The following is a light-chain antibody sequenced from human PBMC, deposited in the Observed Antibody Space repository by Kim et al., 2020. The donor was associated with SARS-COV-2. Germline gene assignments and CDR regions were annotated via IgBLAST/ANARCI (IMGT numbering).Light chain of an antibody. Sequence: GSPGQTASITCSGDKLGDKYACWYQQKPGQSPVLVIYQDTKRPSGIPERFSGSNSGNTATLTISGTQAMDEADYYCQAWDSNTAVFGGGTQLTVL. J-gene: IGLJ2*01. CDR3: QAWDSNTAV. CDR2: QDT. V-gene: IGLV3-1*01. CDR1: KLGDKY.